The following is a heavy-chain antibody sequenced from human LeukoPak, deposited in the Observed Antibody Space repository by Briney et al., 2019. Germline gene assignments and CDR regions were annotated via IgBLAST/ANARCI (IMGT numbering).Heavy chain of an antibody. Sequence: GGSLRLSCAASGFTFSSYTMNWVRQAPGKRLEWVSAISGNGDSTYYADSVKGRFTISRDNSKNTLFLQMNSLRAEDTAVYYCAKGHGICGGQGTLVTVPS. J-gene: IGHJ4*02. CDR3: AKGHGIC. V-gene: IGHV3-23*01. CDR2: ISGNGDST. CDR1: GFTFSSYT.